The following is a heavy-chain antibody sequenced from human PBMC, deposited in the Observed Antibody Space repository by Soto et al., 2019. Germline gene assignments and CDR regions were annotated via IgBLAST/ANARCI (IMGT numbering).Heavy chain of an antibody. CDR3: ARMNVDSYQFYYAMDV. CDR1: GFSLTTGKMG. CDR2: IFSDNER. Sequence: SGPTLVNPTETLTLTCTVSGFSLTTGKMGVSWIRQPPGKALEWLAHIFSDNERSYSTSLQGRLTISKDTSGSQVVLSMTNVDPVDTATYYCARMNVDSYQFYYAMDVWGQGTTVTSP. J-gene: IGHJ6*02. V-gene: IGHV2-26*01. D-gene: IGHD4-17*01.